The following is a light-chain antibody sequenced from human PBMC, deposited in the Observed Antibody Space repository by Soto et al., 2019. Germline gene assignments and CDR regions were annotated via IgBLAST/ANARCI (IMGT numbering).Light chain of an antibody. CDR1: QSVSSY. J-gene: IGKJ2*01. V-gene: IGKV3-15*01. Sequence: EIVMTQSPATLSVSPGERATLSCRASQSVSSYLAWYQPKPGLPPRLLIYDASTRATGIPDRFSGSGSGTDFTLTISSLQSADFAVYYCQQYSNWPPLYTFGRGTKLEIK. CDR3: QQYSNWPPLYT. CDR2: DAS.